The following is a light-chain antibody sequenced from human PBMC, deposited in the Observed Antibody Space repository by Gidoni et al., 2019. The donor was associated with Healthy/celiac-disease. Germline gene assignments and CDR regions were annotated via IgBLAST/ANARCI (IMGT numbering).Light chain of an antibody. CDR2: AAS. Sequence: DIQLTQSPSSLSASVGDRVTITCRASQSISSYLNWYQQKPGKAPKLLIYAASSLQSGVPSRFSGSGSGTDFTLTISSLQPDDFATYYCQQSYRTSWTFGQGTQVDIK. J-gene: IGKJ1*01. V-gene: IGKV1-39*01. CDR3: QQSYRTSWT. CDR1: QSISSY.